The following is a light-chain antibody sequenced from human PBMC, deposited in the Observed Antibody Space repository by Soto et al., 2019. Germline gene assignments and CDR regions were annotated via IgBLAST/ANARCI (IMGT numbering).Light chain of an antibody. CDR3: QHRNNWPPMYT. V-gene: IGKV3-11*01. CDR2: DAS. J-gene: IGKJ2*01. CDR1: QGIASY. Sequence: EIVLTQSPATLSLSPGERATLSCRASQGIASYLAWYQQTPGQAPRLLIYDASDRATGIPARFSGSGSGTDFTLTISSLEPEDFAFYYCQHRNNWPPMYTFGQGTKLEIK.